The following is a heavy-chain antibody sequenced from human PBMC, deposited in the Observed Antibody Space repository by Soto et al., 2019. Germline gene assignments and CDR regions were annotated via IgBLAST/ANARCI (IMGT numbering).Heavy chain of an antibody. V-gene: IGHV1-18*01. D-gene: IGHD3-10*01. Sequence: QVQLVQSGAEVKKSGASVKVSCKASGYTFTSYGISWVRQAPGPGLEGMGWISAYNGNTNYEQKLQGRVTMTTDTSPSTADMELRSLRADDTALYYCATGGFGEFVYYFDYRGQGTLVTVSS. J-gene: IGHJ4*02. CDR2: ISAYNGNT. CDR3: ATGGFGEFVYYFDY. CDR1: GYTFTSYG.